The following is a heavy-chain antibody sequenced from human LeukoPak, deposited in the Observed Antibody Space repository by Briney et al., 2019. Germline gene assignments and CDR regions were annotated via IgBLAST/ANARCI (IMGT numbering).Heavy chain of an antibody. CDR3: ARDGFGTGSN. D-gene: IGHD3-16*01. V-gene: IGHV3-7*03. Sequence: GGPLRLSCAASGLTFSNYWMDWVRQAPGKGLEWAANIKQDGSEKNYVDSVKGRFIISRDNAKNSLYLQMNTLRADDTAVYYCARDGFGTGSNWGQGTLVTVSS. CDR2: IKQDGSEK. CDR1: GLTFSNYW. J-gene: IGHJ4*02.